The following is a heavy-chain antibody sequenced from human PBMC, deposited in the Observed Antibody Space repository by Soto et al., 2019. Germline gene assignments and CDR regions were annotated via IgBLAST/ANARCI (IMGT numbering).Heavy chain of an antibody. J-gene: IGHJ5*02. Sequence: ASVKVSCKASGYTFTSYGIRWVRQAPGQGLEWMGWISAYNGNTNYAQKLQGRVTMTTDTSTSTAYMELRSLRSDDTAVYYCARDLEVVAASSSWFDPWGQGTLVTVSS. D-gene: IGHD2-15*01. V-gene: IGHV1-18*04. CDR2: ISAYNGNT. CDR1: GYTFTSYG. CDR3: ARDLEVVAASSSWFDP.